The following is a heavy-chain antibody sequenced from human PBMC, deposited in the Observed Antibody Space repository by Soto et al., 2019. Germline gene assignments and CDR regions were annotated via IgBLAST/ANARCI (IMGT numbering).Heavy chain of an antibody. Sequence: GASVKVSCKASGYTFTSYAMHWVRQAPGQRLEWMGWINAGNGNTKYSQKFQGRVTITRDTSASTAYMELSSLRSEDTAVYYCARAIYDFWSGPFGMDVWGQGTTVTVSS. CDR2: INAGNGNT. CDR1: GYTFTSYA. D-gene: IGHD3-3*01. J-gene: IGHJ6*02. CDR3: ARAIYDFWSGPFGMDV. V-gene: IGHV1-3*01.